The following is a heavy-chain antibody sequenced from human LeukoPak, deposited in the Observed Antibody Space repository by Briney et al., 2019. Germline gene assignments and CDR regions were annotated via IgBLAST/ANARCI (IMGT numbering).Heavy chain of an antibody. J-gene: IGHJ3*02. CDR3: AKVASTTRRHDAFDI. D-gene: IGHD1-1*01. CDR1: GYTFTSYY. CDR2: ITPSSGGT. V-gene: IGHV1-2*02. Sequence: EASVKVSCKASGYTFTSYYMHWVRQAPGQGLEWMGWITPSSGGTIYAQKFQGRVTMTRDMSISTAYMELSRLRSDDTAVYYCAKVASTTRRHDAFDIWGQGTLVTVSS.